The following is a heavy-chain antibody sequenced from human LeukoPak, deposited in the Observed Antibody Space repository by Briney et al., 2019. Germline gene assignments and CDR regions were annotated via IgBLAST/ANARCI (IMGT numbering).Heavy chain of an antibody. CDR2: IYRSGST. J-gene: IGHJ5*02. D-gene: IGHD6-13*01. V-gene: IGHV4-4*02. Sequence: SGTLSLTCAVSGGSISSSNWWSWVRQPPGKGLEWIGEIYRSGSTYYNASLESRVTISVDTSKNQFSLKLSSVTAADTPVYYCARAYSSSWYFNWFDPWGQGTLVTVSS. CDR3: ARAYSSSWYFNWFDP. CDR1: GGSISSSNW.